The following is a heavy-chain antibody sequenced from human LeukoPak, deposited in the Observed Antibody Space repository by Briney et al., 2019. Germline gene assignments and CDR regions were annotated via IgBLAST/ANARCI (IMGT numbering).Heavy chain of an antibody. D-gene: IGHD3-3*01. CDR2: MNPNSGNT. V-gene: IGHV1-8*02. Sequence: ASVKVSCKASGYTFTGYYMHWVRQATGQGLEWMGWMNPNSGNTGYAQKFQGRVTMTRNTSISTAYMELSSLRSEDTAVYYCARGLGSIFGVVIIHDWFDPWGQGTLVTVSS. CDR1: GYTFTGYY. CDR3: ARGLGSIFGVVIIHDWFDP. J-gene: IGHJ5*02.